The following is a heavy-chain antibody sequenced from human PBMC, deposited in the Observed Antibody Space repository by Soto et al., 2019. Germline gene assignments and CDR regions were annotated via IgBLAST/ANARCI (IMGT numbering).Heavy chain of an antibody. CDR2: ISAYNGNT. V-gene: IGHV1-18*01. CDR1: GYIFTSYG. Sequence: ASVKVSCKASGYIFTSYGISWVRQAPGQGLEWMGWISAYNGNTKYAQNLQGRVTLTTDTSTYTAYMELRSLQSDDTAVYYCASDFGSDLSAREAVFDSWGKGALVAVSS. D-gene: IGHD3-3*01. CDR3: ASDFGSDLSAREAVFDS. J-gene: IGHJ4*02.